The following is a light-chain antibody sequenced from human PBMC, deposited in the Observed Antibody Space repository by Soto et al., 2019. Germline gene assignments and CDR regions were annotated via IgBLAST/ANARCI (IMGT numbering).Light chain of an antibody. Sequence: EIAFTQSPDTLSLSPGERATLFCRASQTLSINSLAWYQQKPGQAPRLLIYAASTRHTGIPDRFNGSGSGTDFALTINRLEPEDFAVYFCQQYDGAPLTFGPGTKVDSK. CDR3: QQYDGAPLT. CDR1: QTLSINS. CDR2: AAS. J-gene: IGKJ3*01. V-gene: IGKV3-20*01.